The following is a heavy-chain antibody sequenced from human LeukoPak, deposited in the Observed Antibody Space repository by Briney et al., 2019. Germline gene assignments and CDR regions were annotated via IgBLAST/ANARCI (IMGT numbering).Heavy chain of an antibody. D-gene: IGHD6-13*01. CDR2: ISYDGSNK. CDR3: ARGQLTDPRIDY. J-gene: IGHJ4*02. V-gene: IGHV3-30-3*01. CDR1: GFTFSSYA. Sequence: GRSLRLSCAASGFTFSSYAMHWVRQAPGKGLEWVAVISYDGSNKYYADSVKGRFTISRDNSKNTLYLQMNSLRAEDTAVYYCARGQLTDPRIDYWGQGTLVTVSS.